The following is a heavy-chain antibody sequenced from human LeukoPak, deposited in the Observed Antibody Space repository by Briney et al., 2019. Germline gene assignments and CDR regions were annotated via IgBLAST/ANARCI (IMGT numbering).Heavy chain of an antibody. J-gene: IGHJ4*02. CDR2: IKSKTDGGTT. CDR3: TTGALIVVVNQGY. D-gene: IGHD3-22*01. Sequence: GGSLRLSCAASGFTFSNAWMSWVRQAPGKGLEWVGRIKSKTDGGTTDYAAPVKGRFTISRDDSKNTLYLQMNSLKTEDTAVYYCTTGALIVVVNQGYWGQGTLVTVSS. CDR1: GFTFSNAW. V-gene: IGHV3-15*01.